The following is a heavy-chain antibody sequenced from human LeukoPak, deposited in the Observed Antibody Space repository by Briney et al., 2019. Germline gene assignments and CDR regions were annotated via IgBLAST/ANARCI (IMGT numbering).Heavy chain of an antibody. Sequence: GGSLRLSCAASGFTFSSYAMSWVRQAPGKGLEWVAHINQDGSEKYYVDSVKGRFTISRDNAKNSLYLQMNSLRAEDTAVYYCASPAVAGSEWDYWGQGTLVTVSS. D-gene: IGHD6-19*01. CDR3: ASPAVAGSEWDY. J-gene: IGHJ4*02. CDR2: INQDGSEK. V-gene: IGHV3-7*01. CDR1: GFTFSSYA.